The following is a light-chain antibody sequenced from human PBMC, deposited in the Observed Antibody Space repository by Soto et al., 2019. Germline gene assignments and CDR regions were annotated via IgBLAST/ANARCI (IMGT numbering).Light chain of an antibody. J-gene: IGLJ1*01. CDR1: SGDVGGYNY. CDR3: SSYTITSAHYV. V-gene: IGLV2-14*01. CDR2: EVS. Sequence: QSVLTQPASMSGSDGQSITISCTGSSGDVGGYNYVSWYQHHPGKAPKLMIYEVSNRPSGVSNRFSGSKSGNTASLTISGLQAEDEADYYCSSYTITSAHYVFGTGTKVTVL.